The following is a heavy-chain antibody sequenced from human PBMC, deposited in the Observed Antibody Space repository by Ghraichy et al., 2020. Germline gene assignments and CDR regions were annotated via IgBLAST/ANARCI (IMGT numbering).Heavy chain of an antibody. CDR2: ISSSATTI. CDR1: GFTFNSYE. CDR3: ARHGLVTLDY. D-gene: IGHD3/OR15-3a*01. J-gene: IGHJ4*02. Sequence: GSLRLSCAASGFTFNSYEMNWVRQAPGKGLEWVSYISSSATTIYYADTVKGRFTISRDNAKNSRFLQMNSLRAEDTALYYCARHGLVTLDYWGQGTLVTVSS. V-gene: IGHV3-48*03.